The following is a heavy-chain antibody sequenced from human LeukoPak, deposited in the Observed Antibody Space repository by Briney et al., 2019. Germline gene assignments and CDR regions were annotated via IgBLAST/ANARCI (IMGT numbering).Heavy chain of an antibody. CDR2: IWYDGSNK. Sequence: PGGSLRLSCAASGFTFSSYDMHWVRQAPGKGLEWVAVIWYDGSNKYYADSVKGRFTISRDNSKNTLYLQMNSLRAEDTAVYYCARDRLAAAGGIDYWGQGTLVTVSS. V-gene: IGHV3-33*01. CDR3: ARDRLAAAGGIDY. J-gene: IGHJ4*02. CDR1: GFTFSSYD. D-gene: IGHD6-13*01.